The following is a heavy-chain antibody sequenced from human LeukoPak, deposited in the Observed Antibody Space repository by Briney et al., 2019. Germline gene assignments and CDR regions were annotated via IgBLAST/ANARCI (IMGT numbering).Heavy chain of an antibody. CDR1: GVSFSNYY. CDR3: ARQPPQYYGMDV. J-gene: IGHJ6*02. D-gene: IGHD1-14*01. CDR2: IYTSGST. V-gene: IGHV4-4*07. Sequence: SETLSLTCTVSGVSFSNYYWSWIRQPAGKGLEWIGRIYTSGSTNYNPSVKSRVTMSVDTSNNQFSLKLTSVTAADTAVYYCARQPPQYYGMDVWGQGTTVTVSS.